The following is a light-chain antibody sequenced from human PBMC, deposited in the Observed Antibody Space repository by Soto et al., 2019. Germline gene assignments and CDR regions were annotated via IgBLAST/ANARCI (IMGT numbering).Light chain of an antibody. J-gene: IGLJ3*02. CDR2: DVT. Sequence: QSALTRPASVSGSPGQSITIACTGTSSDVGGYNYVSWYQYHPGKAPKLMIFDVTNRPSGVSDRFSGSKSGNTASLTISGLRAEDEADYYCASYTSSSTLVFGGGTKLTVL. V-gene: IGLV2-14*03. CDR3: ASYTSSSTLV. CDR1: SSDVGGYNY.